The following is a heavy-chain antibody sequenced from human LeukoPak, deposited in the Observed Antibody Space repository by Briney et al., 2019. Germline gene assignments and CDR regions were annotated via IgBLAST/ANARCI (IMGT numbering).Heavy chain of an antibody. V-gene: IGHV3-66*01. CDR2: IYGGGSK. D-gene: IGHD3-9*01. CDR3: ARDGAVLTGYYDY. J-gene: IGHJ4*02. CDR1: GLTVSSNY. Sequence: GGSLRLFCAASGLTVSSNYLMWVRDAPEKGLVCVSYIYGGGSKYYVVSVTGRFTIYRDNSKNTLYLQMNTVRADDPSVYYCARDGAVLTGYYDYWGQGTLVTVSS.